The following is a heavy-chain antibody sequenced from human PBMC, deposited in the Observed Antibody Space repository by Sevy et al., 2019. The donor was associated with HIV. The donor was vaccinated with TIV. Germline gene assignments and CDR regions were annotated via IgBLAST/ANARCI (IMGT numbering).Heavy chain of an antibody. CDR1: GFTFSSYW. D-gene: IGHD2-15*01. CDR2: INSDGSTT. CDR3: ARDGYEGYCSGGSCYSSNRPDD. J-gene: IGHJ4*02. Sequence: GGSLRLSCAASGFTFSSYWMHWVRQAPGKGLVWVSRINSDGSTTNYADSVKGRFTISRDNAQNMLYLQMNNLRAEDTDLYYCARDGYEGYCSGGSCYSSNRPDDWGQGTLVTVSS. V-gene: IGHV3-74*01.